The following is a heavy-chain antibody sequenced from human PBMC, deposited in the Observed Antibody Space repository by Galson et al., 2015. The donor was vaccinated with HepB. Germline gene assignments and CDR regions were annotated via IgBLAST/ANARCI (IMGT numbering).Heavy chain of an antibody. V-gene: IGHV3-30*04. Sequence: LRLSCAASGFTFSSYAMHWVRQAPGKGLEWVAVISYDGSNKYYADSVKGRFTISRDNSKNTLYLQMNSLRAEDTAVYYCASHYYDSSGYYEGYFDYWGQGTLVTVSS. D-gene: IGHD3-22*01. CDR3: ASHYYDSSGYYEGYFDY. J-gene: IGHJ4*02. CDR1: GFTFSSYA. CDR2: ISYDGSNK.